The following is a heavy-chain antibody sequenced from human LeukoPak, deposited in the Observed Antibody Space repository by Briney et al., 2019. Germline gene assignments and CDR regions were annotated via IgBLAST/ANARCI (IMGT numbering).Heavy chain of an antibody. J-gene: IGHJ4*02. V-gene: IGHV3-23*01. CDR1: GFTFSSYG. CDR2: IRGSGDIT. CDR3: AKLTYGSGTYGAFDY. Sequence: GGSLRLSCAASGFTFSSYGMSWVRQAPGKGLEWVSGIRGSGDITFYADSVKGRFTISRDNSKNTLYLQMNSLRAEDTAVYYCAKLTYGSGTYGAFDYWGQGTLVTVSS. D-gene: IGHD3-10*01.